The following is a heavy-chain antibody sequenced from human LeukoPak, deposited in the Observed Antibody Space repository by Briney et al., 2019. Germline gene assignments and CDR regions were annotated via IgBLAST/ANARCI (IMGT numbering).Heavy chain of an antibody. CDR1: GYTFTSYY. J-gene: IGHJ4*02. CDR3: ARGRGVHDSHTYDYFDY. V-gene: IGHV1-46*01. D-gene: IGHD3-22*01. CDR2: INPAGGST. Sequence: ASVNVSFKASGYTFTSYYIHWVRQAPGQGLEWMGIINPAGGSTTYAQKFQGSRLTLTRDTSTSTVYIELSSLRSEDTAVYYCARGRGVHDSHTYDYFDYWGQGSLVTVSS.